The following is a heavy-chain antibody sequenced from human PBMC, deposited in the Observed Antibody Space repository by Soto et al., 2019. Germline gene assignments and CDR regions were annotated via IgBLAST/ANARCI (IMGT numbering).Heavy chain of an antibody. J-gene: IGHJ4*02. D-gene: IGHD1-26*01. CDR2: INTYNGNI. CDR1: GYTFTSYG. Sequence: VQLVQSGAEVKKPGASVRVSCEVSGYTFTSYGISWVRQAPGQGLEWMGWINTYNGNINYAQRLQGRVTMTTDTYTGTAYMELRSLRSDDTALYYCARERGGYRHFDYWGQGTLVTVSS. V-gene: IGHV1-18*01. CDR3: ARERGGYRHFDY.